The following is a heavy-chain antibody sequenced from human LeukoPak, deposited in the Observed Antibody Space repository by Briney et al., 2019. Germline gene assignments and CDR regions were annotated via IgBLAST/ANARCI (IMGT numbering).Heavy chain of an antibody. CDR3: ARVRLGSSWYPFDY. J-gene: IGHJ4*02. D-gene: IGHD6-13*01. CDR1: GGSISSGGYY. Sequence: SQTLSLTCTISGGSISSGGYYWSWIRQHPGKGLEWIGYIYYSGSTYYNPSLKSRVTISVDTSKNQFSLKLSSVTAADTAVYYCARVRLGSSWYPFDYWGQGTLVTVSS. V-gene: IGHV4-31*03. CDR2: IYYSGST.